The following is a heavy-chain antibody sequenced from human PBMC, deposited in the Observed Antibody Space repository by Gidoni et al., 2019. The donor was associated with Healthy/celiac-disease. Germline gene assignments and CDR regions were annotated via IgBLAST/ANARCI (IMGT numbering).Heavy chain of an antibody. CDR1: GFTFSSYS. CDR2: ISSSSSYI. Sequence: EVQLVESGGGLVKPGGSLRLSCAASGFTFSSYSMNWVRQAPGKGLEWVSSISSSSSYIYYADSVKGRITISRDNAKNSLYLQMNSLRAEDTAVYYCARDLMDTAMAGGMDVWGQGTTVTVSS. D-gene: IGHD5-18*01. CDR3: ARDLMDTAMAGGMDV. V-gene: IGHV3-21*01. J-gene: IGHJ6*02.